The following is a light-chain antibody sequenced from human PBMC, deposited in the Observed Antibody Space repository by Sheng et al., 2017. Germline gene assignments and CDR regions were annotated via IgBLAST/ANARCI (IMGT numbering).Light chain of an antibody. Sequence: EIVMTQSPATLSVSPGERATLSCRASQSVSNNLAWYQQKPGQAPRLLIYGASTRATGFPARFSGSGSGIEFTLTISSLQSEDFAVYYCQQYKNWPRTFGQGTKVEI. CDR2: GAS. V-gene: IGKV3-15*01. CDR3: QQYKNWPRT. CDR1: QSVSNN. J-gene: IGKJ1*01.